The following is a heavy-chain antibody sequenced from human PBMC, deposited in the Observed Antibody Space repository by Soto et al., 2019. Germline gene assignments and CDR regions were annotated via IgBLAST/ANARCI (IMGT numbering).Heavy chain of an antibody. Sequence: GGSLRLSCVASGSSSDPFTMHWVRELPGKGLEWVAGLSWDRSTVAYADSVQGRFTISRDHAKNSVDLLMDCLRPDDTALYFCAVSSPDIVVLPSSIYFTSWGPGTQVTVSS. D-gene: IGHD2-15*01. CDR3: AVSSPDIVVLPSSIYFTS. J-gene: IGHJ4*02. CDR1: GSSSDPFT. V-gene: IGHV3-9*02. CDR2: LSWDRSTV.